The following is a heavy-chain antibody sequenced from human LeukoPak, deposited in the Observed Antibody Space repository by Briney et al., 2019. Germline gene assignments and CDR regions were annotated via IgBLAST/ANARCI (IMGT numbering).Heavy chain of an antibody. CDR2: ILYEGSNK. V-gene: IGHV3-30-3*01. J-gene: IGHJ4*02. Sequence: PGRSLRLSRAASGFTFSSDAMHWGRQGPGKGLERVALILYEGSNKYYAHSVKGRFLNTRDNSKNTLYLQMNSLRAEDTAMYYCAREGFTEDTPLALDHWGQGTLVTVSS. D-gene: IGHD5-18*01. CDR3: AREGFTEDTPLALDH. CDR1: GFTFSSDA.